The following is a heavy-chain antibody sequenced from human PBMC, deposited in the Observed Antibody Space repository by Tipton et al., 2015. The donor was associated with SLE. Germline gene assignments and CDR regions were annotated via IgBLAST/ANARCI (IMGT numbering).Heavy chain of an antibody. J-gene: IGHJ4*02. D-gene: IGHD3-10*01. Sequence: TLSLTCTVSGGSISSGGYYWSWIRQHPGKGLEWIGYIYYSGSTYYNPSLKSRVTISIDTSKNQFSLKLSSVTAADTAVYYCARSVRGVIGYFDYWGQGTLVTVSS. CDR2: IYYSGST. CDR3: ARSVRGVIGYFDY. CDR1: GGSISSGGYY. V-gene: IGHV4-31*03.